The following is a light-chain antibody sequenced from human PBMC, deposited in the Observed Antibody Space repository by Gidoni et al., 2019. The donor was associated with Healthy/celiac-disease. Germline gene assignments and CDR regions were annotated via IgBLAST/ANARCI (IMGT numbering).Light chain of an antibody. Sequence: EIVLTQSPGTLSLSPGERAPLSCRASQSVSSSYLAWYQQKPGQAPRLLIYGASSRATGTPDRFSGSGSGTDFTLTISRLEPEDFAVYYCQQYGSSPPGTFXQXTKVEIK. CDR1: QSVSSSY. V-gene: IGKV3-20*01. CDR3: QQYGSSPPGT. CDR2: GAS. J-gene: IGKJ1*01.